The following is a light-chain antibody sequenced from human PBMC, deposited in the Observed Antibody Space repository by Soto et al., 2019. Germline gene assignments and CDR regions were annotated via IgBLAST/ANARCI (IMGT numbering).Light chain of an antibody. V-gene: IGKV3-20*01. CDR2: GAS. Sequence: EIVLTQSPGTLSLSPGERATLSCRASQSVSSSYLAWYQHKPGQAPRLLIYGASSRATGIPDRFSGSGSGTDFTLTISGLEPEDFAVYYCQQYGSSPLFGQGTKLEIK. CDR1: QSVSSSY. CDR3: QQYGSSPL. J-gene: IGKJ2*01.